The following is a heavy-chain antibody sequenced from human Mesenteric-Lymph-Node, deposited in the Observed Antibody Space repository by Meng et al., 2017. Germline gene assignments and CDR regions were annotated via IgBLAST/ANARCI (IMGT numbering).Heavy chain of an antibody. CDR3: GRDQGRELVNH. J-gene: IGHJ4*02. CDR2: IYYSGST. Sequence: QLQESGPGLWKPSETLSLSCTVSGGSISNGDYYWSWIRQPTGKGLEWIGYIYYSGSTYYNPSLKSRVTISVDTSKNQFSLKLSSVTAADAAVYYCGRDQGRELVNHWGQGTLVTVSS. V-gene: IGHV4-30-4*01. D-gene: IGHD1-1*01. CDR1: GGSISNGDYY.